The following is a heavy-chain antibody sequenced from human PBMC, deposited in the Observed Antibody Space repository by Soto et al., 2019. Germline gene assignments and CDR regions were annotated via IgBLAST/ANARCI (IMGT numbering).Heavy chain of an antibody. CDR2: IYYSGST. V-gene: IGHV4-39*01. CDR1: GDSISSTIYY. D-gene: IGHD3-3*01. J-gene: IGHJ6*02. CDR3: ARLSTDTQAFYDFRSGSYTERGTDYSYYGVDV. Sequence: SETLSLTCTVSGDSISSTIYYWGWIRQPPGKGLEWIGTIYYSGSTYYNPSLKSRVTISVDTSKNQFFMKLTSVTAADTAVYYCARLSTDTQAFYDFRSGSYTERGTDYSYYGVDVWGQGTTVTVSS.